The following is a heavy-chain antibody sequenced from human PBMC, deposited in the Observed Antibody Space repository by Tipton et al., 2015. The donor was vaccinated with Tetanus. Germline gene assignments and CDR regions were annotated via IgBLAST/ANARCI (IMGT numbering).Heavy chain of an antibody. V-gene: IGHV5-51*01. D-gene: IGHD2-15*01. Sequence: VQLVQSGAEVKKPGESLKISCQGSGYSFNSYWIGWVRQKPGKGLEWMGIIYPTDSDTRYSPSFQGQVTISTDKSTRTAYLQGNSLKASDTAMYYCARSAHPRGYADGSRLRDPFDIWGQGTMVTVSS. CDR1: GYSFNSYW. J-gene: IGHJ3*02. CDR3: ARSAHPRGYADGSRLRDPFDI. CDR2: IYPTDSDT.